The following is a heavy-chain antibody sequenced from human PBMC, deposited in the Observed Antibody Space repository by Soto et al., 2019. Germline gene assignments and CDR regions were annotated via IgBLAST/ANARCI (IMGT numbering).Heavy chain of an antibody. J-gene: IGHJ3*01. CDR3: ARDRYAYGSGYTFGV. CDR1: GGSISGYY. D-gene: IGHD3-10*01. V-gene: IGHV4-59*13. Sequence: QVQLQESGPGLVKPSETLSLSCTVSGGSISGYYWIWIRQPPGKGLEWIGNIYYTGTTNYNPSLKSRVPTSGDTSKNQFSLKLSSVTAADTAVYYCARDRYAYGSGYTFGVLGQGTMVTVSS. CDR2: IYYTGTT.